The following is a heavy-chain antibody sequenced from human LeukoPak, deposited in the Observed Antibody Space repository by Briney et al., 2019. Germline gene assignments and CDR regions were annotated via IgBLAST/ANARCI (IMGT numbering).Heavy chain of an antibody. Sequence: PGESLQISCKGSGSSFTNNWIAWVRRVPGKSLEWMGIIYPADSDTRYSPSFQGQVTISADKSISTTYLQWTSLKASDSAMYYCARQGWSLYFFDYWGQGSLVTVSS. CDR3: ARQGWSLYFFDY. V-gene: IGHV5-51*01. J-gene: IGHJ4*02. D-gene: IGHD3-9*01. CDR2: IYPADSDT. CDR1: GSSFTNNW.